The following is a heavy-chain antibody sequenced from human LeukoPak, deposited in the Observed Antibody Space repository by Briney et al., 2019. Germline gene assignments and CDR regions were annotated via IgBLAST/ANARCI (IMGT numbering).Heavy chain of an antibody. Sequence: GRSLRLSCAASGFTFSSYTMHWVRQAPGKGLEWVAFISYDGSNKNSADSVKGRFTISRDNSKITLYLQMNSLRAEDTAVYYCAREGRITIFGVVTQNWFDPWGQGTLVTVSS. D-gene: IGHD3-3*01. CDR3: AREGRITIFGVVTQNWFDP. V-gene: IGHV3-30*07. CDR2: ISYDGSNK. J-gene: IGHJ5*02. CDR1: GFTFSSYT.